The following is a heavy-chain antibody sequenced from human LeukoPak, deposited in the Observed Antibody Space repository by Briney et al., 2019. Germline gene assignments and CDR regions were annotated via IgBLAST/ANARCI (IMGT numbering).Heavy chain of an antibody. V-gene: IGHV4-59*01. CDR1: GGSISSYY. CDR2: VYYSGST. J-gene: IGHJ4*02. CDR3: ARGDSGSFFQFDC. D-gene: IGHD1-26*01. Sequence: SETLSLTCTVSGGSISSYYWSWLRQPPGKGLEWIGYVYYSGSTNHNPSLKSRVTISVDTSKNQFSLKLTSVTAADTAVYYCARGDSGSFFQFDCWGQGTLVTVSS.